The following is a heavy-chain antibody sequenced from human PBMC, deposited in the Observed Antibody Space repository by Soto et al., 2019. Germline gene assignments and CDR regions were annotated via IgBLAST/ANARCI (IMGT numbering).Heavy chain of an antibody. V-gene: IGHV3-30-3*01. CDR3: ARDRGDDYYRRYFDS. Sequence: QAQLVESGGGVVQPGRSLRLPCAASGFTFSTYAMHWVRQAPGKGLEWVAVILYDGSRTYYADSVKGRFTISRDNSKNTLYLEMNSLRDEDTAVYFCARDRGDDYYRRYFDSWGQGTLVTVSS. CDR2: ILYDGSRT. J-gene: IGHJ4*02. D-gene: IGHD1-26*01. CDR1: GFTFSTYA.